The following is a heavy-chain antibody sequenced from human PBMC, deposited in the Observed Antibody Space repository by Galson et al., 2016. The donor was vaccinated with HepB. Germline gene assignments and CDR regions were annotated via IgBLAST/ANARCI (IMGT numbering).Heavy chain of an antibody. J-gene: IGHJ4*02. CDR3: ARGVRFGSLDY. CDR1: GDSVSSNSAA. Sequence: CAISGDSVSSNSAAWNWLRQSPSRGLEWLGRTYYRARWYNDYAVSVKSRITINPDTSKNQFSLHLNSVTPEDTAVYYCARGVRFGSLDYWGRGTLVTVSS. D-gene: IGHD3-10*01. V-gene: IGHV6-1*01. CDR2: TYYRARWYN.